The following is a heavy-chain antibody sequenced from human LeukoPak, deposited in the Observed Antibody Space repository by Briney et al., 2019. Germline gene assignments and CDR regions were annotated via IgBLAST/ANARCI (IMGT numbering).Heavy chain of an antibody. V-gene: IGHV1-8*01. D-gene: IGHD6-19*01. CDR1: GYTFTSYD. Sequence: ASVKVSCKXSGYTFTSYDINWVRQATGQGLEWMGWMNPNSGNTGYAQKFQGRVTMTRNTSISTAYMELSSLRSEDTAVYYCARGWEWEQWPYYFDYWGQGTLVTVSS. CDR3: ARGWEWEQWPYYFDY. J-gene: IGHJ4*02. CDR2: MNPNSGNT.